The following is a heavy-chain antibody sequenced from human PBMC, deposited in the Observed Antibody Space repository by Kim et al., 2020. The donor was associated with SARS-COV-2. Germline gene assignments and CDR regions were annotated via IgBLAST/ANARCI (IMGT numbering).Heavy chain of an antibody. CDR3: AKDGIAAAVTPGLYYYYYGMDV. D-gene: IGHD6-13*01. CDR2: ISGSGGST. J-gene: IGHJ6*02. Sequence: GGSLRLSCAASGFTFSSYAMSWVRQAPGKGLEWVSAISGSGGSTYYADSVKGRFTISRDNSKNTLYLQMNSLRAEDTAVYYCAKDGIAAAVTPGLYYYYYGMDVWGQGTTVTVSS. V-gene: IGHV3-23*01. CDR1: GFTFSSYA.